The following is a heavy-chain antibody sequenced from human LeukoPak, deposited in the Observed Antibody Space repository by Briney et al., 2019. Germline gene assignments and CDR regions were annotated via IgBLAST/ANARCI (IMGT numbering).Heavy chain of an antibody. D-gene: IGHD6-13*01. V-gene: IGHV4-4*07. CDR2: IYSTGST. J-gene: IGHJ4*02. CDR3: ARGIADPYSFDS. Sequence: PSETLSLTCTVSGGSINFYYWSWIRQPAGKGLEWIGRIYSTGSTNYSPSLKSRVTMSVDKSTNQFSLNLSSVTPADTAVYYCARGIADPYSFDSWGQGTLVTVSS. CDR1: GGSINFYY.